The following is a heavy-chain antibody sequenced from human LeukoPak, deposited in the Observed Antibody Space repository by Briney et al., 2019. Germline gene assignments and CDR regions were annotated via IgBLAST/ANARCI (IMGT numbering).Heavy chain of an antibody. CDR2: TYYRSKWYN. CDR3: ARSPSGGWYSGNWFDP. D-gene: IGHD6-19*01. V-gene: IGHV6-1*01. Sequence: SQTLSLTCAISGDSVSSNSAAWNWIRQSPSGGLEWLGRTYYRSKWYNDYAVSVKSRITINPDTSKNQFSLQLNSVTPEDTAVYYCARSPSGGWYSGNWFDPWGQGTLVTVSS. J-gene: IGHJ5*02. CDR1: GDSVSSNSAA.